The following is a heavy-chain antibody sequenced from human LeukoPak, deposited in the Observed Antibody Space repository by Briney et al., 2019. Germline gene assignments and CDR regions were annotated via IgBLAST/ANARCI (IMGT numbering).Heavy chain of an antibody. CDR2: INPSGSSA. Sequence: ASVKVSCKASGYSFTSYYMHWVRQAPGQGLEWMGFINPSGSSAAYAQKFQGRLTMTRDMFTSTDYMELASLTSDDTAVYYCARDNSVGETAWWFDPWGQGTLVTVSS. CDR3: ARDNSVGETAWWFDP. CDR1: GYSFTSYY. D-gene: IGHD1-26*01. J-gene: IGHJ5*02. V-gene: IGHV1-46*01.